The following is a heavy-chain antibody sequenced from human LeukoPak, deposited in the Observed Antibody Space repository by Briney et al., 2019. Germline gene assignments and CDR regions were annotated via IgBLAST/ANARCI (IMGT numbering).Heavy chain of an antibody. V-gene: IGHV1-2*02. Sequence: ASVKVSCKASGYTFTGYYMHWVQQAPGQGLEWMGWINPNSGGTNYAQKFQGRVTMTRDTSISTAYMELSRLRSDDTAVYYCARGGAELAHEPFDYWGQGTLVTVSS. J-gene: IGHJ4*02. D-gene: IGHD1-1*01. CDR1: GYTFTGYY. CDR2: INPNSGGT. CDR3: ARGGAELAHEPFDY.